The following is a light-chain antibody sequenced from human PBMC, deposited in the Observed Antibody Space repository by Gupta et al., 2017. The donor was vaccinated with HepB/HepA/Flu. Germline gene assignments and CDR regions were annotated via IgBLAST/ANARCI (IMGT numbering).Light chain of an antibody. CDR1: GIGSKG. CDR3: QVWGSTTDHV. J-gene: IGLJ1*01. Sequence: YLLTQPPSVSVAPGKTARITCGVTGIGSKGVHWYQQTSGQAPILFVYDDSHRASGIPERFSGSSSGDTATLTISRVVDGDEADYSGQVWGSTTDHVFGTGTKVTVL. CDR2: DDS. V-gene: IGLV3-21*03.